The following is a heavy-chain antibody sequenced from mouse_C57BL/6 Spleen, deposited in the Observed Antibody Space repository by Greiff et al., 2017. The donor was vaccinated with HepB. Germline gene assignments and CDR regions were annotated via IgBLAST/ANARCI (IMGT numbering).Heavy chain of an antibody. J-gene: IGHJ4*01. D-gene: IGHD2-4*01. CDR2: IDPSDSET. Sequence: QVQLKQPGAELVRPGSSVKLSCKASGYTFTSYWMHWVKQRPIQGLEWIGNIDPSDSETHYNQKFKDKATLTVDKSSSTAYMQLSSLTSEDSAVYYCARRRDYDYAMDYWGQGTSVTVSS. CDR1: GYTFTSYW. V-gene: IGHV1-52*01. CDR3: ARRRDYDYAMDY.